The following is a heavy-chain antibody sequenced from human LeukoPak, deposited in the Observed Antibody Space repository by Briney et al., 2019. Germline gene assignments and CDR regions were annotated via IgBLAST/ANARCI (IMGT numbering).Heavy chain of an antibody. CDR1: GFTFSSYS. D-gene: IGHD2-21*02. CDR3: ARLLVTAISEYYFDY. V-gene: IGHV3-21*01. J-gene: IGHJ4*02. CDR2: ISSSSSYI. Sequence: KPGGSLRLSCAASGFTFSSYSMNWVRQAPGKGLEWVSSISSSSSYIYYADSVKGRFTISRDNAKNSLYLQMNSLRAEDTAVYYCARLLVTAISEYYFDYWGQGTLVTVSS.